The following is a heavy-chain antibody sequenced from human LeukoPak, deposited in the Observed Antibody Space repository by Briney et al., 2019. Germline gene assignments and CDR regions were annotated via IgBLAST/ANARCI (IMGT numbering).Heavy chain of an antibody. D-gene: IGHD2-15*01. V-gene: IGHV4-59*08. Sequence: PSETLSLTCTLSGVSTNSYYWSWIRQPPGKGLEWIGYIHNGGSPNYNPSLKSRAIISVDTSKNQFSLRVTSVTAADTAVYYCARQGYCSGGSCYFDSWGQGTLVTVSS. CDR2: IHNGGSP. CDR3: ARQGYCSGGSCYFDS. J-gene: IGHJ4*02. CDR1: GVSTNSYY.